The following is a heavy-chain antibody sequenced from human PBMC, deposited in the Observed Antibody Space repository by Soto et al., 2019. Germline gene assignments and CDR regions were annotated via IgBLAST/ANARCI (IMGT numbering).Heavy chain of an antibody. CDR2: IRSKANSYAT. D-gene: IGHD1-20*01. CDR3: TRRHVTGTTLDDYYYGMDV. V-gene: IGHV3-73*02. CDR1: GFTFSGSA. Sequence: EVQLVESGGGLVQPGGSLKLSCAASGFTFSGSAMHWVRQASGKGLEWVGRIRSKANSYATAYAASVKGRFTISRDDSKNTAYLQMNSLKTEDTSEYYCTRRHVTGTTLDDYYYGMDVWGQGTTVTVSS. J-gene: IGHJ6*02.